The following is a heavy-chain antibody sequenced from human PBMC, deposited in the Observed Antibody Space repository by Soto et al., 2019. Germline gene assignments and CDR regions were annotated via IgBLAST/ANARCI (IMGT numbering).Heavy chain of an antibody. J-gene: IGHJ4*02. CDR1: GFNFSSYY. CDR2: LSGDGRTI. V-gene: IGHV3-74*01. D-gene: IGHD2-2*01. CDR3: ARGDVAVPAPISY. Sequence: PGGSLRLSCTASGFNFSSYYMHWVRQAPGKGLVWVSRLSGDGRTITYADSVRGRFSISRDSAKNTLYLQMRSLRAEDTAIYYCARGDVAVPAPISYWGQGTMVTVSS.